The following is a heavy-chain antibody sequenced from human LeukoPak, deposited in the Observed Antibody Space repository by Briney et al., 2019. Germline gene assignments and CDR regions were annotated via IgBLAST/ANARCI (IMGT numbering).Heavy chain of an antibody. J-gene: IGHJ3*02. V-gene: IGHV1-69*13. CDR2: IIPIFGTA. Sequence: ASVKVSCKASGGTFSSYAISWVRQAPGQGLEWMGGIIPIFGTANYAQKFQGRVTITADESTSTAYMELSSLRSEDTAVYYCARDRQMPDDYGDYGAKEAFDIWGQGTMVTVSS. CDR3: ARDRQMPDDYGDYGAKEAFDI. D-gene: IGHD4-17*01. CDR1: GGTFSSYA.